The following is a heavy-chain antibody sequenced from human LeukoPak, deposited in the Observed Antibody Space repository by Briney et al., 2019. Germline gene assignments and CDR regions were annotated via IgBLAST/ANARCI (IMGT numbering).Heavy chain of an antibody. CDR3: REGFQYGMDV. D-gene: IGHD2-8*01. CDR2: VNYTGST. J-gene: IGHJ6*02. CDR1: GASITSSTYY. V-gene: IGHV4-39*02. Sequence: SETLSLTCSVSGASITSSTYYWVWVRQPSGKGLEWIGNVNYTGSTYYNPSLKSRLTISVDTSKNHFSLKLSSATAADAAVFFHREGFQYGMDVWGQGTTVTVSS.